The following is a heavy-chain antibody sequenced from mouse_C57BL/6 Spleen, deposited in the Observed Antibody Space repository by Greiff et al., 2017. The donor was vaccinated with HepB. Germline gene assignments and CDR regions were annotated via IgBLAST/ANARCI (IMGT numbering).Heavy chain of an antibody. Sequence: EVQLVESGGGLVKPGGSLKLSCAASGFTFSDYGMHWVRQAPEKGLEWVAYISSGSSTIYYADTVKGRFTISRDNAKNTLFLQMTSLRSEDTAMYYCARGTVVATSYWYFDVWGTGTTVTVSS. J-gene: IGHJ1*03. CDR3: ARGTVVATSYWYFDV. D-gene: IGHD1-1*01. V-gene: IGHV5-17*01. CDR1: GFTFSDYG. CDR2: ISSGSSTI.